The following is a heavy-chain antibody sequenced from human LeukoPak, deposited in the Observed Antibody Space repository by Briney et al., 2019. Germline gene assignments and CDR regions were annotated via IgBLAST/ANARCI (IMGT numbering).Heavy chain of an antibody. CDR2: INHSGYT. CDR3: TRMTTGHDY. J-gene: IGHJ4*02. Sequence: PSETLSLTCAVSGVSFDDYYWSWVRQPPGKGLEWIGEINHSGYTNDSPSLKSRVTISIDTSRKQFSLNLRSVTVADTAVYYCTRMTTGHDYWAPGTLVTVSS. V-gene: IGHV4-34*01. D-gene: IGHD4-17*01. CDR1: GVSFDDYY.